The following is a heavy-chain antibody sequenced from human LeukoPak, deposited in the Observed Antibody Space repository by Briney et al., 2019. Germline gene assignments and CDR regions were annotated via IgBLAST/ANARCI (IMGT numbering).Heavy chain of an antibody. D-gene: IGHD4-17*01. V-gene: IGHV1-46*01. CDR3: ATTSDYGFDY. CDR2: INPSGGST. Sequence: ASVKVSCKASGGTFSSYAISWVRQAPGQGLEWMGIINPSGGSTSYAQKFQGRVTMTRDTSTSTVYMELSSLRSEDTAVYYCATTSDYGFDYWGQGTLVTVSS. CDR1: GGTFSSYA. J-gene: IGHJ4*02.